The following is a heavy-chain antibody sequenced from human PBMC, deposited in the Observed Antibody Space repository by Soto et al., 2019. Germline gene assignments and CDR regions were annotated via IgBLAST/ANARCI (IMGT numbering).Heavy chain of an antibody. CDR2: FFIGGNT. CDR3: ACIFSGGYGYGFYYYGMDV. Sequence: SETLSLTCTVSGGSISSGDYYWSWIRQPPGKGLEWIASFFIGGNTYYNPSLKSRVTTSVDTSKNQFSLKLSSVTAADTAVYYCACIFSGGYGYGFYYYGMDVWGQGTTVTVSS. J-gene: IGHJ6*02. D-gene: IGHD5-18*01. V-gene: IGHV4-39*01. CDR1: GGSISSGDYY.